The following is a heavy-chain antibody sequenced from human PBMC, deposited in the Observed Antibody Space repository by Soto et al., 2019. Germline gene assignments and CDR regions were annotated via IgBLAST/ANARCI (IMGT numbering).Heavy chain of an antibody. CDR3: ATPGRYSSGPMEFDP. D-gene: IGHD6-19*01. J-gene: IGHJ5*02. Sequence: QLQRQESGPGLVKPSETLSLTCTVSGGSISSSSYYWGWIRQPPGKGLEWIGSIYYSGSTYYNPSLKSRVTISVDTSKNQFSLKLSSVTAADTAVYYCATPGRYSSGPMEFDPWGQGTLVTVSS. V-gene: IGHV4-39*01. CDR1: GGSISSSSYY. CDR2: IYYSGST.